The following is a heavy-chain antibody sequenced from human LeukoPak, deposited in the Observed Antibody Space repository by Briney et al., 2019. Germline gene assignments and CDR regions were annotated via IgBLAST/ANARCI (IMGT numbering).Heavy chain of an antibody. CDR1: GGSVSSYY. J-gene: IGHJ6*02. Sequence: SETLSLTCTVSGGSVSSYYWSWIRQPPGKGLEWIGCIYYSGSTNYNPSLKSRVTISVDTSKSQFSLRLSSVTAADTAVYYCARATMSPYYYYYGMDVWGQGTTVTVSS. D-gene: IGHD3-10*02. CDR3: ARATMSPYYYYYGMDV. CDR2: IYYSGST. V-gene: IGHV4-59*02.